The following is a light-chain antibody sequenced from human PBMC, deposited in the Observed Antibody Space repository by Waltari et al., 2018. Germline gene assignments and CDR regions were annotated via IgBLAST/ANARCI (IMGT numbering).Light chain of an antibody. J-gene: IGKJ4*01. CDR3: QQSYSTPLT. CDR2: AAS. CDR1: QSINSY. Sequence: DIQRTQSPSPLPPPVGERVTSTCWTSQSINSYLNWYQQKPGKAPKLLIYAASSLQSGVPSRFSGSGSGTDFTLTISSLQPEDFATYYCQQSYSTPLTFGGGTKVEIK. V-gene: IGKV1-39*01.